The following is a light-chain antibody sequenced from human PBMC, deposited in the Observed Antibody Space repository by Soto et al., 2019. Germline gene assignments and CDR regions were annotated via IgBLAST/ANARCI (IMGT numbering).Light chain of an antibody. Sequence: QSVLTQPPSVSAAPGQKVTISCSGSSSNIGNNYVSWYQQLPGTAPKLLIYENNKRPSGIPDRFSGSNSGTSATLGITGLQTGDEADYYCGTWDSSLSAGWLFGGGTKVTVL. CDR2: ENN. V-gene: IGLV1-51*02. CDR1: SSNIGNNY. J-gene: IGLJ3*02. CDR3: GTWDSSLSAGWL.